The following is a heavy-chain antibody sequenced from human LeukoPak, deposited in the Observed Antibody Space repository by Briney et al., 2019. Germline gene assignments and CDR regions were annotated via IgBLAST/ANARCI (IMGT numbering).Heavy chain of an antibody. CDR3: ARDRVDGEGY. V-gene: IGHV4-38-2*02. CDR2: IYHSGST. J-gene: IGHJ4*02. CDR1: GYSISGGYY. Sequence: SETLSLTCAVSGYSISGGYYWGWIRQPPGKGLEWIGSIYHSGSTYYNPSLKSRVTISVDTSKNQFSLKLSSVTAADTAVYYCARDRVDGEGYWGQGTLVTVSS. D-gene: IGHD3-10*01.